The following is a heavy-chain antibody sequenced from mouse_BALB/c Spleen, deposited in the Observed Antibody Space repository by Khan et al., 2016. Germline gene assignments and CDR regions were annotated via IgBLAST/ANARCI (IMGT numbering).Heavy chain of an antibody. CDR3: AREGDAMDY. V-gene: IGHV5-9-4*01. Sequence: EVELVESGGGLVKPGGSLKLSCAASGFTFSSYAMSWVRQSPEKRLEWVAEISSGGSYTYYPDTVTGRFTISRDHAKNTLYLEMSSLRSEDTAMYYCAREGDAMDYWGQGTSVTVSS. CDR1: GFTFSSYA. D-gene: IGHD3-3*01. J-gene: IGHJ4*01. CDR2: ISSGGSYT.